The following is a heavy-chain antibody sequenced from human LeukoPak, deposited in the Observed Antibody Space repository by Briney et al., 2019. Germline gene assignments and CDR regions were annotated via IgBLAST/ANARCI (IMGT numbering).Heavy chain of an antibody. V-gene: IGHV1-2*02. J-gene: IGHJ4*02. D-gene: IGHD6-19*01. CDR1: GYSFTGYH. CDR2: INPDTAGT. Sequence: ASVKVSCKASGYSFTGYHIHWVRQAPGQRPEWVGWINPDTAGTKCAQQFQGRVTLTRDTSINTAYMELNGLRSDDTAMYYCARDVPGYSSYFDYWGQGTVVTVSS. CDR3: ARDVPGYSSYFDY.